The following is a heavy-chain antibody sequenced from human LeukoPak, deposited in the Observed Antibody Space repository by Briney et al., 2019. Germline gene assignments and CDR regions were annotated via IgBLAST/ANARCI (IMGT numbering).Heavy chain of an antibody. J-gene: IGHJ3*02. V-gene: IGHV3-21*01. CDR3: ARERQSLSGYYLGPYAFYI. CDR2: ISSSGTYI. Sequence: GGSLRLSCAASGFTFSIYNMNWVRQDPGKGLEWVSYISSSGTYIYYADSVKGRFTISRDTAKNSLYLQMNSLRAEDTAVYYCARERQSLSGYYLGPYAFYIWGQGTMVTVAS. CDR1: GFTFSIYN. D-gene: IGHD3-9*01.